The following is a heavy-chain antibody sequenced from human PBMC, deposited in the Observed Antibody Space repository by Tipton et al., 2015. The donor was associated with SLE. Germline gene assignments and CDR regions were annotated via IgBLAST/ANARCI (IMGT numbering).Heavy chain of an antibody. CDR1: GYSFPFYW. J-gene: IGHJ3*02. CDR2: IFPGDSDT. V-gene: IGHV5-51*03. CDR3: AKGRSGSYRDVFHI. D-gene: IGHD3-10*01. Sequence: VQLVQSGPEVKKPGESLKISCHGAGYSFPFYWIGWVRQVPGRGLEWMGIIFPGDSDTRYTPSFVGRVTMSVDKSSNTAYLQWNTLEASDTAKYYCAKGRSGSYRDVFHIWGQGTMVTVSS.